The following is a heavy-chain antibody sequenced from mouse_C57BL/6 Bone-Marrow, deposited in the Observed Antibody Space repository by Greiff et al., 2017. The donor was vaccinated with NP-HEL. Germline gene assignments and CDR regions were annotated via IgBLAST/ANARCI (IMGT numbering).Heavy chain of an antibody. Sequence: VQLQQSGAELVRPGASVKLSCTASGFNITDDYMHWVKQRPEQGLEWIGWIDPENGDTEYASKFQGKATMTGDTSSNPAYLQLRSLTSVDTSVYSLTTQVSLREALAYWGQGTLVTVSA. D-gene: IGHD1-1*01. CDR1: GFNITDDY. V-gene: IGHV14-4*01. J-gene: IGHJ3*01. CDR2: IDPENGDT. CDR3: TTQVSLREALAY.